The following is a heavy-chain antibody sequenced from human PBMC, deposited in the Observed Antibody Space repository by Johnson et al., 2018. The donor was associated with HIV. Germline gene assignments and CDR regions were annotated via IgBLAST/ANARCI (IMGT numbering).Heavy chain of an antibody. CDR2: IYSGGST. CDR3: AKVGATVITPRGEAFDI. CDR1: GFTVSSNY. J-gene: IGHJ3*02. V-gene: IGHV3-66*03. D-gene: IGHD4-23*01. Sequence: EQLVESGGGLIQPGGSLRLSCAASGFTVSSNYMSWVRQAPGKGLEWVSVIYSGGSTYYADSVKGRFTISRDNSKNTLYLQMNNLRAEDTAIFYCAKVGATVITPRGEAFDIWGQGTMVTVSS.